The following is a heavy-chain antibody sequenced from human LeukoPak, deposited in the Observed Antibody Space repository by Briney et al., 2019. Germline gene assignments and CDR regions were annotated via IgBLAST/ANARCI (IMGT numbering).Heavy chain of an antibody. Sequence: PSETLSLTCTVSGDSIRTSSYYWGWIRQSPGKGLEWIGSIFYSGSTYYKPSLESRVTVSVDTSKNQFSLKLSSVTAADTAVHYCARHGNYYYYMDVWGKGTTVTVSS. CDR1: GDSIRTSSYY. V-gene: IGHV4-39*01. CDR3: ARHGNYYYYMDV. J-gene: IGHJ6*03. CDR2: IFYSGST. D-gene: IGHD1-1*01.